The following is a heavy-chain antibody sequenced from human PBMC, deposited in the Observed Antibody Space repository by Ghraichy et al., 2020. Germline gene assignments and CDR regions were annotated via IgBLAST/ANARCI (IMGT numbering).Heavy chain of an antibody. CDR3: ARHAGITLIRGVIPNWLDP. CDR1: GGSISSYY. CDR2: MDHRGST. J-gene: IGHJ5*02. V-gene: IGHV4-59*08. D-gene: IGHD3-10*01. Sequence: SETLSLTCTVSGGSISSYYWSWIRQPPGKGLEWIGYMDHRGSTNYNPSLKSRVTISVDTSKNQFSLKLTSVTATDTAVYYCARHAGITLIRGVIPNWLDPWGQGTLVTVSS.